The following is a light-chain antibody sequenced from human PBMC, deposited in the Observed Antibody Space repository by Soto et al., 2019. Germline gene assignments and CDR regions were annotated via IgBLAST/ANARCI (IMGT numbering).Light chain of an antibody. CDR2: GAS. Sequence: ESVLTQSPGTLSLSPGERATLSCRASQSVTSNYLAWYQQRPGQAPRLLIYGASSRATGIPDRFSGSGSRTDFTLTISRLEPEDFAVYYCQQYGTTPQTFGQGTKVDIK. CDR1: QSVTSNY. V-gene: IGKV3-20*01. J-gene: IGKJ1*01. CDR3: QQYGTTPQT.